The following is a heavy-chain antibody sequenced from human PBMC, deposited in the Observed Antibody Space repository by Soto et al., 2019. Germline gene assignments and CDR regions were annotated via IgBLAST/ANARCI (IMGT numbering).Heavy chain of an antibody. V-gene: IGHV4-34*01. J-gene: IGHJ4*02. Sequence: PSETLSLTCAVYGGSFSGYYWSWIRQPPGKGLEWIGEINHSGSTNYNPSLKSRVTISVDTSKNQFSLKLSSVTAADTAVYYCASYGNIVVVPAAPFDYWGQGTLVTVSS. CDR1: GGSFSGYY. CDR3: ASYGNIVVVPAAPFDY. D-gene: IGHD2-2*01. CDR2: INHSGST.